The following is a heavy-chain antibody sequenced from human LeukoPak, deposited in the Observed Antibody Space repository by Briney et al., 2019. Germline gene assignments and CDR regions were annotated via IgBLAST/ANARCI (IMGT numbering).Heavy chain of an antibody. Sequence: GPSLRLSCAASGSTFSRYSMDSVRHAPGKGLGWVSSISRSSSYIYYADSVKGRFTISRDNAKNSLYLQMNSLRAEDTAVYYCARDHSSGSAEYFQHWGQGTLVTVSS. J-gene: IGHJ1*01. CDR2: ISRSSSYI. V-gene: IGHV3-21*01. CDR1: GSTFSRYS. D-gene: IGHD6-19*01. CDR3: ARDHSSGSAEYFQH.